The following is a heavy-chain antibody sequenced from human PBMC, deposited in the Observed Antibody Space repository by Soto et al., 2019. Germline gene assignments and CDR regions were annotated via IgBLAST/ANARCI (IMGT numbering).Heavy chain of an antibody. D-gene: IGHD3-22*01. CDR1: GGSVSSGSYY. CDR2: IYYSGIT. Sequence: SETLSLTCVVSGGSVSSGSYYWSWIRQPPGKGLEWIGYIYYSGITNYNPSLKSRVTISVDTSKNQFSLKLSSVTAADTAVYYCARDYFDSSDYTTNWFDPWGQGTLVTVSS. CDR3: ARDYFDSSDYTTNWFDP. V-gene: IGHV4-61*01. J-gene: IGHJ5*02.